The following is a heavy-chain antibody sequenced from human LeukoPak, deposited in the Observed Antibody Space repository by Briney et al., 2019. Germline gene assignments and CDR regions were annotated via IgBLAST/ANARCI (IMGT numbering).Heavy chain of an antibody. D-gene: IGHD3-10*01. CDR3: ARAPGRVRGVIISPDV. CDR1: GFTFSSYS. Sequence: PGGSLRLSCAASGFTFSSYSMNWVRQAPRKGLEWASSISSSSSYIYYADSVKGRFTISRDNAKNSLYLQMNSLRAEDTAVYYCARAPGRVRGVIISPDVWGQGTTVTVSS. CDR2: ISSSSSYI. J-gene: IGHJ6*02. V-gene: IGHV3-21*01.